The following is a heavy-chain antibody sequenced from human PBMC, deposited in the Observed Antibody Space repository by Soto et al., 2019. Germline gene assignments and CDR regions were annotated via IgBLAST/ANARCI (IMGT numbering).Heavy chain of an antibody. CDR3: ARLGAISSGWAFDP. CDR2: IYSSGST. V-gene: IGHV4-59*08. Sequence: QVQLQESGPGLVKPSETLSLTCTVSGGSISSYYCSWIRQPPGKGLEWIGYIYSSGSTNYNPSLKSRVTISVDTSKNQFSLKLSSVTAADTAVYYCARLGAISSGWAFDPWGQGTLVTVSS. CDR1: GGSISSYY. D-gene: IGHD6-19*01. J-gene: IGHJ5*02.